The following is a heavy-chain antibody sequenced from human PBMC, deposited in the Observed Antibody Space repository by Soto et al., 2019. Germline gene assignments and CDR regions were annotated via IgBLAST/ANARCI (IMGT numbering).Heavy chain of an antibody. V-gene: IGHV1-58*01. Sequence: QMQLVQSGPEVKKPGTSVKVSCEASGFTFSTSAVQWVRQARGQRLEWKGWIVVGSGNTNYAPKFQERVTITRDMSTSTAYMELSSLRSEDTAVYYCAAVAAPEGGYYFDYWGQGTLVTVSS. D-gene: IGHD6-6*01. CDR2: IVVGSGNT. CDR1: GFTFSTSA. CDR3: AAVAAPEGGYYFDY. J-gene: IGHJ4*02.